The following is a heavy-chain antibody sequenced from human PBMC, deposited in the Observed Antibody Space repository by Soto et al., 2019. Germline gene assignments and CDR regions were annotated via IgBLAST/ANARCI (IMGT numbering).Heavy chain of an antibody. Sequence: GGSLRLSCAASGFTFSNAWMNWVRQAPGKGLEWVGRIKSKTDGGTTDYAAPVKGRFTISRDESKNTLYLQMNSLKTEDTAVYYCTTVGEAVDTAMDFDYWGQGTLVTVSS. CDR1: GFTFSNAW. D-gene: IGHD5-18*01. V-gene: IGHV3-15*07. CDR2: IKSKTDGGTT. CDR3: TTVGEAVDTAMDFDY. J-gene: IGHJ4*02.